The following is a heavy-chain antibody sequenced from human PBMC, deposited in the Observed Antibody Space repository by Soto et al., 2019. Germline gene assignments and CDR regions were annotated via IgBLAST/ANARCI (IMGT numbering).Heavy chain of an antibody. CDR1: GFTVSSNY. J-gene: IGHJ6*02. Sequence: EVQLVESGGGLVQPGGSLRLSCAASGFTVSSNYMSWVRQAPGKGLEWVSVIYSGGSTYYADSVKGRFPISRDNSKNTLYLQMNSLRDEDTAVYYCASGELGYCSSTSCLYYYGMDVWGQGTTVTVSS. CDR3: ASGELGYCSSTSCLYYYGMDV. CDR2: IYSGGST. D-gene: IGHD2-2*01. V-gene: IGHV3-66*01.